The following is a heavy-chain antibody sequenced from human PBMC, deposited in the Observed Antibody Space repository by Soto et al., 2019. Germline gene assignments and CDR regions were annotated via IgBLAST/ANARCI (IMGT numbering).Heavy chain of an antibody. CDR2: IYYSGST. J-gene: IGHJ3*02. V-gene: IGHV4-39*01. CDR1: GGSISSSSYY. Sequence: PSETLSLTCTVSGGSISSSSYYWGWIRQPPGKGLEWIGSIYYSGSTYYNPSLKSRVTISVDTSKNQFSLKLSSVTAADTAVYYCARRLVVVVAASYDAFDIWGQGTMVTV. D-gene: IGHD2-15*01. CDR3: ARRLVVVVAASYDAFDI.